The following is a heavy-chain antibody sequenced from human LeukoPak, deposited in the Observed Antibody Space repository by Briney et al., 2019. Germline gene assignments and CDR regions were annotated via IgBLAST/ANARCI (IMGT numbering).Heavy chain of an antibody. J-gene: IGHJ5*02. CDR3: ARAKEFRVDTAMVTYGFYP. Sequence: PGGSLKLSCAASVFTFSGSAVHWVRQSSGKGLEWVGHIDKKDNLYATAYAESVKGRFTISRDNAKVTLYLQMNSLRAEDTAVYYCARAKEFRVDTAMVTYGFYPWGQGTLVTVSS. D-gene: IGHD5-18*01. CDR1: VFTFSGSA. CDR2: IDKKDNLYAT. V-gene: IGHV3-73*01.